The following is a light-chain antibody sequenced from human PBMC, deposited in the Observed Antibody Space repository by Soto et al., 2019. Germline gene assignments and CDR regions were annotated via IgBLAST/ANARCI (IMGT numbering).Light chain of an antibody. V-gene: IGKV3D-20*02. CDR1: QSVSSSY. CDR2: GAS. Sequence: EIVLTQSPGTLSLSPGERATLSCRASQSVSSSYLAWYQQIPGQAPRLLIYGASTRATGIPDRFSGSGSGTDFTLTISRLEPEDFAVYYCQQRSNWPLTFGGGTKVEIK. CDR3: QQRSNWPLT. J-gene: IGKJ4*01.